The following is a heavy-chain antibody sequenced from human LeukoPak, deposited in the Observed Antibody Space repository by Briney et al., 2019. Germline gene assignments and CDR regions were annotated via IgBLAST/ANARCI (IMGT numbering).Heavy chain of an antibody. CDR1: GGSISSGGYY. V-gene: IGHV4-31*03. CDR3: ARETPYYDFWSGYYPDALDI. CDR2: IYYSGST. Sequence: SETLSLTCTVSGGSISSGGYYWSWIRQHPGKGLEWIGYIYYSGSTYYNPSLKSRVTISVGTSKNQFSLKLSSVTAADTAVYYCARETPYYDFWSGYYPDALDIWGQGTMVTVSS. J-gene: IGHJ3*02. D-gene: IGHD3-3*01.